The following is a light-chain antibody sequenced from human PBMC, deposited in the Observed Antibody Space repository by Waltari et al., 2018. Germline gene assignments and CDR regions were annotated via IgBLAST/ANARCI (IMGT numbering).Light chain of an antibody. J-gene: IGLJ2*01. Sequence: RWFQQKPGQAPWVVIYKDKERPSGIPERFSGSSSGTTVTLTVSGAQLDDEADYYCYSAADNSLVFGGGTKLTVL. V-gene: IGLV3-27*01. CDR3: YSAADNSLV. CDR2: KDK.